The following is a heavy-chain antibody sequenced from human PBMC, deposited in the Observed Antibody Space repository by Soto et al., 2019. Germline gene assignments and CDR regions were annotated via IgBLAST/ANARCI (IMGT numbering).Heavy chain of an antibody. CDR3: ARERFGELNAFDF. J-gene: IGHJ3*01. CDR2: IYYRGST. CDR1: GGSINSGGYY. V-gene: IGHV4-31*03. Sequence: QVQLQESGPGLVKPSQTLSLTCTVSGGSINSGGYYSSWIRQHPGKGLEYIGYIYYRGSTYYNPSLKSRVTISADTSKNQFSLKVNSVTAADTAVYYCARERFGELNAFDFWGQGTMVTVSS. D-gene: IGHD3-10*01.